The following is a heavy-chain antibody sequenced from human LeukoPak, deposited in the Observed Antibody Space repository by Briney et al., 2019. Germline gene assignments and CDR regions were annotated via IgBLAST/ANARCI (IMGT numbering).Heavy chain of an antibody. CDR2: IIPIFGTA. D-gene: IGHD3-3*01. CDR1: GGTFSSYA. V-gene: IGHV1-69*05. J-gene: IGHJ6*03. CDR3: ARQASYYDFWIDRRKKDYYYYYYMDV. Sequence: GASVKVSCKASGGTFSSYAISWVRQAPGQGLEWMGGIIPIFGTANYAQKFQGRVTITTDESTSTAYMELSSLRSEDTAVYYCARQASYYDFWIDRRKKDYYYYYYMDVWGKGTTVTVSS.